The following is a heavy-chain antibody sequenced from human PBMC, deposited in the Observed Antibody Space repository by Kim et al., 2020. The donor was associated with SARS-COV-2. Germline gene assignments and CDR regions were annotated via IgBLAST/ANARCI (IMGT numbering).Heavy chain of an antibody. CDR2: INYDGSST. CDR1: GFTFRSHW. D-gene: IGHD1-26*01. J-gene: IGHJ4*02. CDR3: TRDSAGLEN. Sequence: GGSLRLSCAASGFTFRSHWMHWVRQAPGKGLVWVSRINYDGSSTTYADFVKGRFTISRDNAKNMVYLQWNSLRAEDTAVFYCTRDSAGLENWGQGTLVTVSS. V-gene: IGHV3-74*01.